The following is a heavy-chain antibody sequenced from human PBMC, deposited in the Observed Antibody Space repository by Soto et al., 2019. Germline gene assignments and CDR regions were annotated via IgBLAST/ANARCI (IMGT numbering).Heavy chain of an antibody. Sequence: EASVKVSCKASGCTFSSYAISWVRQAPGQGLEWRGGIIPIFGTANYAQKFQGRVTIPADESTSTAYMQLSSLRSEDKAVYYCASEREGAFGVVIIGTGPAWHYYYGMDVWCYVRTVTVSS. CDR1: GCTFSSYA. J-gene: IGHJ6*04. V-gene: IGHV1-69*13. CDR2: IIPIFGTA. CDR3: ASEREGAFGVVIIGTGPAWHYYYGMDV. D-gene: IGHD3-3*01.